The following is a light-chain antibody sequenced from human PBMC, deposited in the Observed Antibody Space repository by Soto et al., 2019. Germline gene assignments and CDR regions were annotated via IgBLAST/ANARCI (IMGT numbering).Light chain of an antibody. J-gene: IGKJ2*01. CDR1: QGISVH. CDR2: AAS. Sequence: DIQMTQSPSSLSASVGDTVTITCRASQGISVHLNWYQQKPGKVPKLLIYAASNFDSGVPSRFSGSGSETDFALTISSLQPEDFATYYCQQSYIPPYTFGQGTRLEIK. CDR3: QQSYIPPYT. V-gene: IGKV1-39*01.